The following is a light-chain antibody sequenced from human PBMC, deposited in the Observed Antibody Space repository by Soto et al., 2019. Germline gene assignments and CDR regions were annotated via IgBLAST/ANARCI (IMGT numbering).Light chain of an antibody. CDR3: QQYGSSRT. J-gene: IGKJ1*01. CDR1: QSVSSN. V-gene: IGKV3-20*01. CDR2: GAS. Sequence: EVVMTQSPATLSVSPRERSTLSCRASQSVSSNLAWYKQKPGQAPRLLIYGASSRATGIPDRLSGSGSGTDFPLTISRLQPEDFAVYYCQQYGSSRTFGQGTKVDIK.